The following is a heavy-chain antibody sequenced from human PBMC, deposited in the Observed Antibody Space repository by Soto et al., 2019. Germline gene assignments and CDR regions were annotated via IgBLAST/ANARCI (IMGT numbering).Heavy chain of an antibody. Sequence: PGESLKISCKTSGYTFAYSWIGWVRQMPGKGLEWMGIIYPRDSDTRYSPSFQGQVNISADMSISTAHLQWSSLKASDTAMYYCARLWELHVGRWFDPWGQGTLVTVSS. CDR3: ARLWELHVGRWFDP. J-gene: IGHJ5*02. V-gene: IGHV5-51*01. D-gene: IGHD1-26*01. CDR1: GYTFAYSW. CDR2: IYPRDSDT.